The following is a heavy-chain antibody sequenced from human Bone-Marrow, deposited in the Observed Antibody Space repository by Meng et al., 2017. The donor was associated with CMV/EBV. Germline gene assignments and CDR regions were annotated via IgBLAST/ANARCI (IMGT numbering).Heavy chain of an antibody. CDR2: IVVGSGNT. J-gene: IGHJ6*02. V-gene: IGHV1-58*01. CDR1: GFTFTSSA. D-gene: IGHD2-2*01. CDR3: ARGVDIVVVPWDGKVGMDV. Sequence: SVKVSCKASGFTFTSSAVQWVRQARGQRLEWIGWIVVGSGNTNYAQKFQERVTITRDMSTSTAYMELSSLRSEDTAAYYCARGVDIVVVPWDGKVGMDVWGQGTTVTVSS.